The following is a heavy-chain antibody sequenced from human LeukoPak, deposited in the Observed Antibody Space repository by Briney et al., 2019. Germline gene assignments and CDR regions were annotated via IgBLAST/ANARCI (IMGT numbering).Heavy chain of an antibody. CDR1: GGAFSSYA. D-gene: IGHD3-10*01. V-gene: IGHV1-69*05. Sequence: SVTVSCKAAGGAFSSYAFSWVRQAPGQGLEWMGGLIPMFRTPNYAQKFLGRVTITTDESTSTAYMELTSLGADDTAVYYCARDTSGGSGSYVSVYYYYGMDVWGQGTTVTVSS. CDR3: ARDTSGGSGSYVSVYYYYGMDV. J-gene: IGHJ6*02. CDR2: LIPMFRTP.